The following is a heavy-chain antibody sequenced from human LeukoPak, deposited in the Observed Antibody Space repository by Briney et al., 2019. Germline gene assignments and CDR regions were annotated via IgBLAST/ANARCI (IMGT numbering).Heavy chain of an antibody. Sequence: SETLSLTCTVSGGSINNSYWSWIRQPPGKGLEWIGEINHSGSTNYNPSLKSRVTISVDTSKNQFPLKLSSVTAADTAVYYCARSGSGSYYLPFYYYYGMDVWGQGTTVTVSS. CDR1: GGSINNSY. D-gene: IGHD3-10*01. J-gene: IGHJ6*02. V-gene: IGHV4-34*01. CDR2: INHSGST. CDR3: ARSGSGSYYLPFYYYYGMDV.